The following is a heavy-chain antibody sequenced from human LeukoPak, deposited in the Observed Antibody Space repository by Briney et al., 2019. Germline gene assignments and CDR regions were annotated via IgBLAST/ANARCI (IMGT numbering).Heavy chain of an antibody. CDR3: AREGESHYGMDV. CDR2: IYYSGST. CDR1: GGSISSYY. Sequence: PSETLSLTCTVSGGSISSYYWSWIRQPPGKGLEGIGYIYYSGSTNYNPSLKSRVTISVDTSKNQFSLKLSSVTAADTAVYYCAREGESHYGMDVWGQGTTVTVSS. V-gene: IGHV4-59*01. D-gene: IGHD3-10*01. J-gene: IGHJ6*02.